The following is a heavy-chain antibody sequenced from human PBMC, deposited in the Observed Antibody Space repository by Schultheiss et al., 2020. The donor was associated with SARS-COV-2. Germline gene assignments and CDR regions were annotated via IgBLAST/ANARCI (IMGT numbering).Heavy chain of an antibody. CDR1: GGSFSGYY. V-gene: IGHV4-34*01. Sequence: SDTLSLTCAVYGGSFSGYYWGWIRQPPGKGLEWIGEIYHSGSTNYNPSLKSRVTITVDKSKNQFSLKLSSVTAADTAVYYCASTSIAAAGKVDYWGQGTRVTVYS. D-gene: IGHD6-13*01. CDR3: ASTSIAAAGKVDY. CDR2: IYHSGST. J-gene: IGHJ4*02.